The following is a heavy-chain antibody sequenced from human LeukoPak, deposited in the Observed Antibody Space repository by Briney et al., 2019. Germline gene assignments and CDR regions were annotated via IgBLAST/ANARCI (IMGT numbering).Heavy chain of an antibody. D-gene: IGHD6-19*01. J-gene: IGHJ6*03. CDR2: ISSSGSTI. Sequence: GGSLRLSCAASGFTFSSYEMNWVRQAPGKGLEWVSYISSSGSTIYYADSVKGRFTISRDNAKNSLYLQMNSLRAEDTAVYYCARAPLTGVYSSGWFEVDYYYYMDVWGKGTTVTISS. V-gene: IGHV3-48*03. CDR1: GFTFSSYE. CDR3: ARAPLTGVYSSGWFEVDYYYYMDV.